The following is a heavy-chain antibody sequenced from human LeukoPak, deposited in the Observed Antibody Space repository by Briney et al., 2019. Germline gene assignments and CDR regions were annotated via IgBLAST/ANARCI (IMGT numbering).Heavy chain of an antibody. V-gene: IGHV4-39*01. J-gene: IGHJ4*02. CDR2: ILYSGNT. D-gene: IGHD3-22*01. Sequence: SETLSLTCTVSGGSINSTGYYWGWIRQPPGKGLEWIGSILYSGNTYYNSSLKSRFTISVDTSKNQFSLKLRSVTAVDTAVYYCVSRGQPYIYDSSGYHPTGGQGILVTVSS. CDR1: GGSINSTGYY. CDR3: VSRGQPYIYDSSGYHPT.